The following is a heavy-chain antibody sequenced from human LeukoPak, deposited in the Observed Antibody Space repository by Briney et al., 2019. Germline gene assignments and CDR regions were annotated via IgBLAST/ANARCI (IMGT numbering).Heavy chain of an antibody. CDR3: AKSRPYGSGSYYLFDY. CDR1: GFTFSSYA. V-gene: IGHV3-23*01. Sequence: GGSLRLSCAASGFTFSSYAMSWVRQAPGKGLEWVSAISGSGGSTYYADSVKGRFTISRDNSKDTLYLQMNSLRAEDTAVYYCAKSRPYGSGSYYLFDYWGQGTLVTVSS. J-gene: IGHJ4*02. D-gene: IGHD3-10*01. CDR2: ISGSGGST.